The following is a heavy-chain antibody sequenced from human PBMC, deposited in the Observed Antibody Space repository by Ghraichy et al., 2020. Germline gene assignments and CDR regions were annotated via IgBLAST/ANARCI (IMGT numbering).Heavy chain of an antibody. CDR2: ISGSGGST. CDR1: GFTFSSYA. CDR3: AKDQNTVLAYYYYYGMDV. J-gene: IGHJ6*02. Sequence: GGSLRLSCAASGFTFSSYAMSWVRQAPGKGLEWVSAISGSGGSTYYADSVKGRFTISRDNSKNTLYLQMNSLRAEDTAVYYCAKDQNTVLAYYYYYGMDVWGQGTTVTVSS. V-gene: IGHV3-23*01. D-gene: IGHD2/OR15-2a*01.